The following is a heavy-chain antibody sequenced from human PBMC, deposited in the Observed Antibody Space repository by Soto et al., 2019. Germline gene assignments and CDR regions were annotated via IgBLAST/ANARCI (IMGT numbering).Heavy chain of an antibody. CDR3: ARGVYGSGNYYTGPSAFDI. D-gene: IGHD3-10*01. J-gene: IGHJ3*02. CDR1: GGTLSDHG. Sequence: QVQLEQSGAEVKKPGSSVKVSCKASGGTLSDHGVAWLRQAPGQGLEWMGGTIPVFNTAKYAQKFQGRVTVTAYKFTNIAYRELSSLRSEDTAFYFCARGVYGSGNYYTGPSAFDIWGQGTMVIVSS. V-gene: IGHV1-69*06. CDR2: TIPVFNTA.